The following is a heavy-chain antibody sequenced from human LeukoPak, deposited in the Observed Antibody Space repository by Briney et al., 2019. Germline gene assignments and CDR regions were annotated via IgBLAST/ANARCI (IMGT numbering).Heavy chain of an antibody. CDR1: GYTFTGYY. CDR2: INPNSGGT. J-gene: IGHJ4*02. D-gene: IGHD4-23*01. CDR3: ARFSDYGGCFDY. V-gene: IGHV1-2*02. Sequence: ASVKVSCKASGYTFTGYYMHWVRQAPGQGLEWMGWINPNSGGTNYAQKFQGRVTMTRDTSISTAYMELSRLRSDDTAVYYCARFSDYGGCFDYWGQGTLVTVSS.